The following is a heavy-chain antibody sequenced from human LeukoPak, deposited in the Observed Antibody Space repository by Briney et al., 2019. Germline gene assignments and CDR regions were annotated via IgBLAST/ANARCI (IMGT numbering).Heavy chain of an antibody. CDR3: ARQYIDILTGYHRGELYWYFDL. J-gene: IGHJ2*01. CDR1: GYSINSGYY. V-gene: IGHV4-38-2*02. D-gene: IGHD3-9*01. Sequence: SETLSLTCTVSGYSINSGYYWGWIRQPPGKGLEWIGNIFHFGSTYYNPSLKSRVTISVDTSKIQFSLKLSSVTAADTAVYFCARQYIDILTGYHRGELYWYFDLWGRGTLVTVSS. CDR2: IFHFGST.